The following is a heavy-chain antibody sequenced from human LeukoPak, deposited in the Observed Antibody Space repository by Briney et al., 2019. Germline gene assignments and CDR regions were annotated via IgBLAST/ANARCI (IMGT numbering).Heavy chain of an antibody. J-gene: IGHJ4*02. CDR3: ARTLEKLIVWSY. CDR1: GGSISSSSYY. Sequence: KPSETLSLTCSVSGGSISSSSYYWGWIRQPPGKGLEWIGSIYYSGSTYYNPSLKSRVTISVDTSKNQFSLKLSSVTAADTAVYYCARTLEKLIVWSYWGQGTLVTVSS. D-gene: IGHD3-10*01. V-gene: IGHV4-39*07. CDR2: IYYSGST.